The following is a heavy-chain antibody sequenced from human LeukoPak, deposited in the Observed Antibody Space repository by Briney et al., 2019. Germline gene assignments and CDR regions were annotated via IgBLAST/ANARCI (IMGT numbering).Heavy chain of an antibody. Sequence: PGRSLRLSCAASGFTFSTYAMHWVRQAPGKGLECVAVISYDGSNKFYADSVKGRFTISRDNSKNTLYLQMNTLRAEDTAVYYCAKDVSWNWFDPWGQGTLVTVSS. CDR2: ISYDGSNK. V-gene: IGHV3-30*18. J-gene: IGHJ5*02. CDR1: GFTFSTYA. CDR3: AKDVSWNWFDP.